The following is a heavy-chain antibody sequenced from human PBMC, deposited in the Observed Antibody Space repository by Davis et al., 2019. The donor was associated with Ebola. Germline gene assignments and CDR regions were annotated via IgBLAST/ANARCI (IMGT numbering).Heavy chain of an antibody. Sequence: GESLKISCAASGFTFSSYSMNWVRQAPGKGLEWVSSISSSSSYIYYADSVKGRFTISRDNAKNSLYLQMNSLRAEDTAVYYCARDLSGIAVHWGQGTLVTVSS. V-gene: IGHV3-21*01. CDR1: GFTFSSYS. J-gene: IGHJ4*02. CDR2: ISSSSSYI. D-gene: IGHD6-19*01. CDR3: ARDLSGIAVH.